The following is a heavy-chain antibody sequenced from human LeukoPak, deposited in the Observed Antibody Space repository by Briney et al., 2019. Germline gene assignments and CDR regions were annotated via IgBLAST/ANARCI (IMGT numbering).Heavy chain of an antibody. V-gene: IGHV3-21*01. J-gene: IGHJ4*02. Sequence: GGSLRLSCAASGFTFSSCSMNWVRQAPGKGLEWVSSISSSSSYIYYADSVKGRFTISRDNAKNSLYLQMNSLRAEDTAVYYCARVAGTGEAIEYWGQGTLVTVSS. CDR2: ISSSSSYI. CDR1: GFTFSSCS. CDR3: ARVAGTGEAIEY. D-gene: IGHD6-19*01.